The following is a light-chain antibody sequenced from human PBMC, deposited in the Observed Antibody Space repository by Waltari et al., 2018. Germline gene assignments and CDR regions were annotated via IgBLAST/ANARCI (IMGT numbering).Light chain of an antibody. V-gene: IGLV2-8*01. CDR2: EVT. CDR1: SSDIGGYNY. CDR3: CSYVGSNNDV. J-gene: IGLJ3*02. Sequence: QSALTQPLSASGSPGQSVTISCTGTSSDIGGYNYVSWYQQHPGKVPKLMIYEVTKRPSGVPDRFAGSKSGNTASLTVSGLQAEEEADYYCCSYVGSNNDVFGGGTKLTVL.